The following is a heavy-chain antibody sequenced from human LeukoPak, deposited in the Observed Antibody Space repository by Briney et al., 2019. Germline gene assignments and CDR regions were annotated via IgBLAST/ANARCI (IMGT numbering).Heavy chain of an antibody. CDR3: ASRGQPYYFDY. CDR2: IYHSGST. J-gene: IGHJ4*02. CDR1: GYSISSSYY. V-gene: IGHV4-38-2*01. D-gene: IGHD6-25*01. Sequence: SETLSLTCAVSGYSISSSYYWGWIRQPPGKGLEWIGSIYHSGSTYYNPSLKSRVTISVDTSKNHSSLKLSSVTAADTAVYYCASRGQPYYFDYWGQGTLVTVSS.